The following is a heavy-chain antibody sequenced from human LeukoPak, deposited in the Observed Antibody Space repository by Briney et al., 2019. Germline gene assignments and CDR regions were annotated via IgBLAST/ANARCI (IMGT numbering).Heavy chain of an antibody. D-gene: IGHD3-10*01. J-gene: IGHJ6*03. Sequence: SETLSLTCAVYGGSFSGYYWSWIRQPPGKGLEWIGEINHSGSTNYNPSLKSRVTISVDTSKNQFSLKLSSVTAADTAVYYCAGGRVVTTYYYYYYMDVWGKGTTVTVSS. CDR1: GGSFSGYY. V-gene: IGHV4-34*01. CDR2: INHSGST. CDR3: AGGRVVTTYYYYYYMDV.